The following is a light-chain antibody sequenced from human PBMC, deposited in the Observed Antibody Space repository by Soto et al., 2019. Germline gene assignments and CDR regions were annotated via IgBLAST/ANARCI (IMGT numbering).Light chain of an antibody. Sequence: EIVLTQSPATLSLSPGERATLSCRAIQSVSNNYLAWYQQKPGQAPRLLIYGASSRATGIPDRFSGSGSGTDFTLTISRLEPEDFAVYYCQQYGSSPPLTFGGGTKVDIK. V-gene: IGKV3-20*01. CDR2: GAS. CDR3: QQYGSSPPLT. CDR1: QSVSNNY. J-gene: IGKJ4*01.